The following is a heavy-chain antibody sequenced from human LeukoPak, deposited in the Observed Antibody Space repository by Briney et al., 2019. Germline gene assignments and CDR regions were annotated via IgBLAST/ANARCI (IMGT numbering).Heavy chain of an antibody. J-gene: IGHJ6*03. CDR1: GFTFSSYG. CDR3: AKAPRFGDHATEYYYYYMHV. D-gene: IGHD3-16*01. CDR2: ISGGST. V-gene: IGHV3-23*01. Sequence: PGGSLRLSCAASGFTFSSYGMSWVRQAPGKGLEWVSSISGGSTYYADSRKGRFTISRDNSKNTLYLQMNSLRVEDTAVYYCAKAPRFGDHATEYYYYYMHVWGKGTTVTVSS.